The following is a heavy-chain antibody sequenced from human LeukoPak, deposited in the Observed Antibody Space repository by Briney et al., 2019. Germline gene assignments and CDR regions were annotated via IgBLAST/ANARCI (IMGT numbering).Heavy chain of an antibody. CDR2: IYYSGST. D-gene: IGHD7-27*01. V-gene: IGHV4-59*01. CDR1: GGSISSYY. CDR3: ARVETGDRYYYGMDV. J-gene: IGHJ6*02. Sequence: SEALSLTCTVSGGSISSYYWSWIRQPPGKGLEWIGYIYYSGSTIYNPSLKSRVTISVDTSKNQFSLKLSSVTAADTAVYYCARVETGDRYYYGMDVWGQGTTVTVSS.